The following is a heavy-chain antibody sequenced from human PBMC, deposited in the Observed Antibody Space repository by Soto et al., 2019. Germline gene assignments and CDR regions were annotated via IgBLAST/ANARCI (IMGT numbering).Heavy chain of an antibody. D-gene: IGHD5-18*01. J-gene: IGHJ4*02. Sequence: GGSLRLSCAASGFTFSSYAMHWFRQAPGKGLEWVAVISYDGSNKYYADSVKGRFTISRDNSKNTLYLQMNSLRAEDTAVYYCVREDSPDQWIQLWSHYFDYWGQGTLVTVSS. CDR2: ISYDGSNK. CDR1: GFTFSSYA. CDR3: VREDSPDQWIQLWSHYFDY. V-gene: IGHV3-30-3*01.